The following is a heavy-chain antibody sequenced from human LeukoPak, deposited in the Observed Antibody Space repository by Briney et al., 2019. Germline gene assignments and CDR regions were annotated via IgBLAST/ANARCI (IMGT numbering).Heavy chain of an antibody. CDR1: GGSFSGYY. CDR3: ARRHFLALDV. D-gene: IGHD3-3*02. Sequence: PSETLSLTCAVYGGSFSGYYWSWIRQPPGKGLEWIGEINHSGSTNYNPSLKSRVTISVDTSKNQFSLKLSSVTAADTAVYYCARRHFLALDVWGKGTTVTISS. V-gene: IGHV4-34*01. CDR2: INHSGST. J-gene: IGHJ6*04.